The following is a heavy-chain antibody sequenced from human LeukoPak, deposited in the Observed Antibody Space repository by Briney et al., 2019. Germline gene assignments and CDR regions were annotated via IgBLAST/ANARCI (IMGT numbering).Heavy chain of an antibody. Sequence: GGSLRLSCAASGFTFSSYWMHWVRQDPGKGLVWVSHINNDGSITNYADSVKGRFTISRDNAKNSLYLQMNSLRAEDTAMYYCASAYYYDSSGYYYSHYWGQGTLVTVSS. CDR2: INNDGSIT. J-gene: IGHJ4*02. D-gene: IGHD3-22*01. CDR1: GFTFSSYW. V-gene: IGHV3-74*01. CDR3: ASAYYYDSSGYYYSHY.